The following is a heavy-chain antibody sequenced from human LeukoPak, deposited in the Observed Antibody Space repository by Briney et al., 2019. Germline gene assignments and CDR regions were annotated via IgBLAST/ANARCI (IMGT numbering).Heavy chain of an antibody. J-gene: IGHJ4*02. CDR2: ISDGGDGT. Sequence: GGSLRLSCAGSGFDLWRYAMSWVRQAPGKGLEWVADISDGGDGTHYADSVQGRFTISRDNSKNTVFLQMLSLRAHDTAFYYCVRVIYGGNSGYHFDYWGQGTLVTVSS. D-gene: IGHD4-23*01. CDR1: GFDLWRYA. CDR3: VRVIYGGNSGYHFDY. V-gene: IGHV3-23*01.